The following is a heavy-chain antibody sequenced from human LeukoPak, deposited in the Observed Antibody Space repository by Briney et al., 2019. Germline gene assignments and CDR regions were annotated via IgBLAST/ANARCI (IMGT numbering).Heavy chain of an antibody. CDR1: GYSFSNDYY. D-gene: IGHD2-21*01. Sequence: SETLSLTCAVSGYSFSNDYYWVWIRQPPGRGLEWIDILYHSDSAYYNTSLRSRFSLSMDTSTNTFSLTLSFVTAADTAVYYCARQLYSDYCYYRDVWGSGTTVTVSS. CDR2: LYHSDSA. V-gene: IGHV4-38-2*01. CDR3: ARQLYSDYCYYRDV. J-gene: IGHJ6*03.